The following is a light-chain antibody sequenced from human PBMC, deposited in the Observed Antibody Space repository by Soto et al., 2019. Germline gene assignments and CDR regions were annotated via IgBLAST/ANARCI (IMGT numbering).Light chain of an antibody. CDR2: AAS. J-gene: IGKJ4*01. CDR1: QGISSY. CDR3: QQLDSFPLP. Sequence: DIQLTQSPSFLSASVGDRVTITCRASQGISSYLAWYQQKPGKAPKLLIYAASTLQSGVPSRFSGSGSGTDFTLTISSLQPEDFATYSCQQLDSFPLPFGGGTMVEIK. V-gene: IGKV1-9*01.